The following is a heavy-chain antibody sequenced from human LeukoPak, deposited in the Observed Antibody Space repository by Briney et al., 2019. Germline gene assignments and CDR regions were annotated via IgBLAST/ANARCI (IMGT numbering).Heavy chain of an antibody. Sequence: PSETLSLTCTVSSGSISSSTYYWGWIRQPPGKGLEWIGTIYYTGSTYYNPSLRSRVTISVDTSKNQFSLKLTSVTAADTAVYYCARAVGTDGYNLWVYWGQGTLVTVSS. D-gene: IGHD5-24*01. J-gene: IGHJ4*02. V-gene: IGHV4-39*07. CDR3: ARAVGTDGYNLWVY. CDR2: IYYTGST. CDR1: SGSISSSTYY.